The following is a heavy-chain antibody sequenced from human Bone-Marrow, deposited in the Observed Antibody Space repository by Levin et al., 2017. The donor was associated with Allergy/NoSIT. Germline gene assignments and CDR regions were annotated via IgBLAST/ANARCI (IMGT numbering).Heavy chain of an antibody. J-gene: IGHJ6*02. CDR2: IYHTGTT. CDR1: GGSISATGTS. Sequence: SETLSLTCAVSGGSISATGTSWSWIRQPPGKGLEWIGYIYHTGTTYYNPSLESRVTISLDRSKNQFSLRLTSVTAADTAAYFCAREQNYRSGTFNYFYAMDVWGQGTTVTVSS. D-gene: IGHD3-10*01. V-gene: IGHV4-30-2*01. CDR3: AREQNYRSGTFNYFYAMDV.